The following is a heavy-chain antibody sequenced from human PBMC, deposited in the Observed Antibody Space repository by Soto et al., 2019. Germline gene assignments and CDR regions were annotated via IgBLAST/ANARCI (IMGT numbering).Heavy chain of an antibody. CDR1: GGSVSTGTYS. CDR3: ARLNGYCISTNCHGYYGMDV. J-gene: IGHJ6*02. V-gene: IGHV4-39*01. Sequence: SQTLSLTYTVSGGSVSTGTYSGGWIRQSPGKGLEWIGTIYSSENTYYNPSLLSRVTISVDTSKNEFSVRLSSVTAADTAVYYCARLNGYCISTNCHGYYGMDVWGQGTTVT. D-gene: IGHD2-2*03. CDR2: IYSSENT.